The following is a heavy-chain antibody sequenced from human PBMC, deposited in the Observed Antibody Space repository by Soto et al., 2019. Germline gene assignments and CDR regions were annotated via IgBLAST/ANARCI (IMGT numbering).Heavy chain of an antibody. V-gene: IGHV4-59*01. Sequence: QVQLQESGPGLVKPSETLSLTCTVSGDSFSFYYWSWIRQPPGKGLEWIGYVYYSGSTIYNPSLTSRATISMDTSNGQIFLKLDSVTAADTAVYFCARVGEGAVVFDFWGRGTLVAVSS. D-gene: IGHD6-19*01. J-gene: IGHJ4*02. CDR2: VYYSGST. CDR3: ARVGEGAVVFDF. CDR1: GDSFSFYY.